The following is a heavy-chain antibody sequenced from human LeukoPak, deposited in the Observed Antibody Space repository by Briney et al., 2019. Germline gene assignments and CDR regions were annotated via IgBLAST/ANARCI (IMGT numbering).Heavy chain of an antibody. CDR2: ISSSGSTI. CDR1: GFTFSDYY. D-gene: IGHD6-6*01. J-gene: IGHJ5*02. Sequence: PGGSLRLSCAASGFTFSDYYMSWIRQAPGKGLEWVSYISSSGSTIYYADSVEGRFTISRDNAKNSLYLQMNSLRAEDTAVYYCARVAARSNWFDPWGQGTLVTVSS. V-gene: IGHV3-11*01. CDR3: ARVAARSNWFDP.